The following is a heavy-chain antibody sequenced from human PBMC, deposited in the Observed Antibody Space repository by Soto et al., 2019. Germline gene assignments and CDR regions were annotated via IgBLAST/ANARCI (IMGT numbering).Heavy chain of an antibody. CDR2: IYTSGST. CDR1: GGSMRNYF. CDR3: ARGNCSSPNCYSFSGYYGMDV. J-gene: IGHJ6*02. D-gene: IGHD2-2*01. V-gene: IGHV4-4*07. Sequence: KTSETLSLTCTVSGGSMRNYFWSWIRQPAGKGLEWIGRIYTSGSTNYNPSLKSRVTMSLDTSKNQFSLKLTSVTAADTALYYCARGNCSSPNCYSFSGYYGMDVWGQGTTVTVSS.